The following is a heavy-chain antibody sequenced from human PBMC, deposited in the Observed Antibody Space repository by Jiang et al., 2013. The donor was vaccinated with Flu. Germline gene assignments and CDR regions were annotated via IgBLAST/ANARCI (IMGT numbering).Heavy chain of an antibody. D-gene: IGHD3-22*01. V-gene: IGHV4-31*02. CDR2: IYYSGST. Sequence: IGYIYYSGSTYYNPSLKSRVTISVDTSKNQFSLKLSSVTAADTAVYYCARDKTDSSGYSRFDYWGQGTLVTVSS. J-gene: IGHJ4*02. CDR3: ARDKTDSSGYSRFDY.